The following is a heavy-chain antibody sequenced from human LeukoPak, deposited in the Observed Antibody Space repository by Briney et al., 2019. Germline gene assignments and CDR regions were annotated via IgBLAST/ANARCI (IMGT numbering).Heavy chain of an antibody. CDR1: GFTFSEYY. D-gene: IGHD3-22*01. CDR3: ARGYYDNSGYYFLFDF. V-gene: IGHV3-11*06. Sequence: PGGSLRLSCAASGFTFSEYYMSWIRQAPGKGLEWVSYIRSSSSYTNYADSVKGRFTISRDNAKNSLYLQMNSLRAEDTAVYYCARGYYDNSGYYFLFDFWGQGTLVTVSS. J-gene: IGHJ4*02. CDR2: IRSSSSYT.